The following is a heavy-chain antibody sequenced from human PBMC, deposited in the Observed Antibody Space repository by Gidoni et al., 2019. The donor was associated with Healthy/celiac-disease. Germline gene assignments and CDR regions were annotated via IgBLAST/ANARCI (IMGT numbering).Heavy chain of an antibody. J-gene: IGHJ6*02. CDR3: AKDRLLGYYDSSGQGRGMDV. CDR2: ISYDGSNK. CDR1: GFPFSSYG. D-gene: IGHD3-22*01. Sequence: QVQLVASGGGVVQPGRSLRLSCAASGFPFSSYGMHWGRQAPGKGLEWVAVISYDGSNKYCADSVKGRFTISRDNSKNTIYLQMNSLRAEDTAVYYCAKDRLLGYYDSSGQGRGMDVWGQGTTVTVSS. V-gene: IGHV3-30*18.